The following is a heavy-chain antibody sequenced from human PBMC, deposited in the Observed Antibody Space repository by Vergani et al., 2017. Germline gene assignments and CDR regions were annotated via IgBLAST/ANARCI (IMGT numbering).Heavy chain of an antibody. Sequence: QLQLQESGPGLVKPSETLSLTCTVSGGSISSSSYYWGWIRQPPGKGLEWIGSIYYSGSTYYNPSLKSRVTISVDTSKNQFSLKLSSVTAADTAVYYCARDRKGSGGSRPNWFDPWGQGTLVTVSS. CDR3: ARDRKGSGGSRPNWFDP. V-gene: IGHV4-39*07. CDR2: IYYSGST. J-gene: IGHJ5*02. CDR1: GGSISSSSYY. D-gene: IGHD2-15*01.